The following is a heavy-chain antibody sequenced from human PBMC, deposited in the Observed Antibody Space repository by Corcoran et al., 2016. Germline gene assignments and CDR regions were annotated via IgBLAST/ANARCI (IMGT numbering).Heavy chain of an antibody. V-gene: IGHV1-69*01. Sequence: QVQLVQSGAEVKKPGSSVKVSCKASGGTFSSYAINWVRQAPGQGLEWMGGIIPIFGTANYAQKFQGRVTITADEPTTTAYMELSSMRSEDTAGYFWASRPNLGGMDVWGQGTTVTVSS. J-gene: IGHJ6*02. CDR1: GGTFSSYA. CDR3: ASRPNLGGMDV. CDR2: IIPIFGTA. D-gene: IGHD7-27*01.